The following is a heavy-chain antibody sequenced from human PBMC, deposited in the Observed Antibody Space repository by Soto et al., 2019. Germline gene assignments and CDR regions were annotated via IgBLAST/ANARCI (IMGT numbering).Heavy chain of an antibody. V-gene: IGHV3-30*18. Sequence: QVQLVESGGGVVQPGRSLRLSCAASGFTFSSYGMHWVRQAPGKGLEWVAVISYDGSNKYYADSVKGRFTISRDNSKNTLYLQMNSLRAEDTAVYYCAKDIRGYSYGYADYWGQGTLVTVSS. CDR1: GFTFSSYG. CDR3: AKDIRGYSYGYADY. J-gene: IGHJ4*02. D-gene: IGHD5-18*01. CDR2: ISYDGSNK.